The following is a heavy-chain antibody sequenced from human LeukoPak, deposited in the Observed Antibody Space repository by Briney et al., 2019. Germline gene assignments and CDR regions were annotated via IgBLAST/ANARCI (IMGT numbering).Heavy chain of an antibody. CDR1: GFTVSSNY. V-gene: IGHV3-53*01. CDR3: ARSRGRDGYKDYYYYYMDV. Sequence: GGSLRLSCAASGFTVSSNYMSWVRQDPGKGLEWVSVIYIGGSTYYADSVKGRFTISRDNSKNTLYLQMNSLRAEDTAVYYCARSRGRDGYKDYYYYYMDVWGKGTTVTISS. D-gene: IGHD5-24*01. J-gene: IGHJ6*03. CDR2: IYIGGST.